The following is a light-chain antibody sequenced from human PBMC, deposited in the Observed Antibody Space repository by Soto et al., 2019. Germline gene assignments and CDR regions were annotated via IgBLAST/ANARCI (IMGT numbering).Light chain of an antibody. CDR1: QSVSSSY. Sequence: ESVLTQSPGTLSLSPGERATLSCRASQSVSSSYLAWYQQKPGQAPRLLIYGSTSRATGVPDRFSASESGTDFTLTISRLEPEDFAVYYCQQYANSRAFGQGTKV. J-gene: IGKJ1*01. V-gene: IGKV3-20*01. CDR2: GST. CDR3: QQYANSRA.